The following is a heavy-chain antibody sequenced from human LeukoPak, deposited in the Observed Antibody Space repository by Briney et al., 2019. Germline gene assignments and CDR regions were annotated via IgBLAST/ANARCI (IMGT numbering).Heavy chain of an antibody. J-gene: IGHJ4*02. V-gene: IGHV4-4*02. CDR1: GGSISSSNW. CDR3: ARGRIAAAAYYFDY. Sequence: SETLSLTCAVSGGSISSSNWWSWVRQPPGKGLEWIGEIYHSGSTNYNPSLKSRVTISVDKSKNQFSLKLSSVTAADTAVYYCARGRIAAAAYYFDYWGQGTLVTVSS. D-gene: IGHD6-13*01. CDR2: IYHSGST.